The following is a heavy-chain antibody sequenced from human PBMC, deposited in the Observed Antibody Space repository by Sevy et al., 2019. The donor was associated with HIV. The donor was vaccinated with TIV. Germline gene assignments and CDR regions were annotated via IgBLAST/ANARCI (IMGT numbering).Heavy chain of an antibody. CDR1: GGSFSDYS. D-gene: IGHD3-22*01. CDR3: ARWGGTRITMIVVVVTGYFDY. CDR2: INHSGST. J-gene: IGHJ4*02. Sequence: SETLSLTCAVYGGSFSDYSWSWIRQPPGKGLEWIGEINHSGSTNYNPSLKSRVTISVDTSKNQFSLKLSFVTAADTAVYYCARWGGTRITMIVVVVTGYFDYWGQGTLVTVSS. V-gene: IGHV4-34*01.